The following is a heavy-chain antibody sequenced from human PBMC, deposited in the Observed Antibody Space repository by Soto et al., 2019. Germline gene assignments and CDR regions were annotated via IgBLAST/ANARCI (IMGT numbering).Heavy chain of an antibody. Sequence: PGESLKISCKGSGYSFTSYWIGWVRQMPGKGLEWMGIIYPGDSDTRYSPSFQGQVTISADKSISTAYLQWSSLKASDTAMYYCARHSGSWDVVVPGNYYYGMDVWGQGTTVTVSS. CDR3: ARHSGSWDVVVPGNYYYGMDV. V-gene: IGHV5-51*01. CDR1: GYSFTSYW. CDR2: IYPGDSDT. J-gene: IGHJ6*02. D-gene: IGHD2-2*01.